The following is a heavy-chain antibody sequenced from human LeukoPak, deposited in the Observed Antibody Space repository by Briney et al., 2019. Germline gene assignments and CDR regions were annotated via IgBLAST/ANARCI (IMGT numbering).Heavy chain of an antibody. CDR3: AGLVGRYSSGLYYYYFDY. V-gene: IGHV4-4*02. D-gene: IGHD3-22*01. Sequence: PSETLSLTCTVSGDSLNSLDLWSWVRQPPGKGLEWIGEMYLSGTTHSNPSVKSRVTISIDKSKNQFFLNLSSVTAEDTAVYYCAGLVGRYSSGLYYYYFDYWGQGTLVTVSS. CDR1: GDSLNSLDL. CDR2: MYLSGTT. J-gene: IGHJ4*02.